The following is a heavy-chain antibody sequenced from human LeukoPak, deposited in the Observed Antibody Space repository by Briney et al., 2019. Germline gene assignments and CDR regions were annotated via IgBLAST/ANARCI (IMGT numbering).Heavy chain of an antibody. V-gene: IGHV3-74*01. CDR3: ATGRTAYDY. Sequence: PGGSLRVSCAASGVTVSSNHMTWVRQAPGKGLEWVSYINSDGSRTSYADSVKGRFTISRDNAKNTLYLQMNSLRADDTAVYYCATGRTAYDYWGQGTLVTVSS. CDR2: INSDGSRT. D-gene: IGHD1-26*01. J-gene: IGHJ4*02. CDR1: GVTVSSNH.